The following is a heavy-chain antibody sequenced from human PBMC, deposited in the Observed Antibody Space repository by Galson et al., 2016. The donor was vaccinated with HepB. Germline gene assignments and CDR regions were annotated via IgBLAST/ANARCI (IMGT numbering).Heavy chain of an antibody. CDR3: ARGGRGRVVIKDYFDN. V-gene: IGHV3-30*04. D-gene: IGHD3-10*01. CDR2: ILYDGTYR. Sequence: SLRLSCAASGFTLSSYTMHWVRQAPGKGLEWVAVILYDGTYRYSADSVKGRFTVSRENSRNTMSLQMNSLRAEDTAVYYCARGGRGRVVIKDYFDNWGQGALVIVSS. CDR1: GFTLSSYT. J-gene: IGHJ4*02.